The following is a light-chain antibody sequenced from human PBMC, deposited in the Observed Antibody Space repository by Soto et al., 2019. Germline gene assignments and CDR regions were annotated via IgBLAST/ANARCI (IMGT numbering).Light chain of an antibody. CDR1: QDIAGY. Sequence: MHMTQSPSSVSAPLGDRITITFRASQDIAGYLAWYQHKPGRTPELLIHGASRLQSGVPARFSGSGSGTDFTLSINSLQPEDFATYYCQQAYSFPITFGQGTRLEI. J-gene: IGKJ5*01. CDR2: GAS. V-gene: IGKV1-12*01. CDR3: QQAYSFPIT.